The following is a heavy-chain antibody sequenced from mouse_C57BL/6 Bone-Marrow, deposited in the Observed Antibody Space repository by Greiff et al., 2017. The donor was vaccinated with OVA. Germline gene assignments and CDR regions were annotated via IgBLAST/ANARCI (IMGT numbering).Heavy chain of an antibody. CDR2: IHPNSGST. D-gene: IGHD1-1*01. Sequence: QVQLQQPGAELVKPGASVKLSCTASGYTFTSYWMHWVKQRPGQGLEWIGMIHPNSGSTNYNEKFKSKATLTVDKSSSTAYMQLSSLTSEDSAVYYCARRYYGSSYYFDYWGQGTTLTVSS. CDR1: GYTFTSYW. CDR3: ARRYYGSSYYFDY. J-gene: IGHJ2*01. V-gene: IGHV1-64*01.